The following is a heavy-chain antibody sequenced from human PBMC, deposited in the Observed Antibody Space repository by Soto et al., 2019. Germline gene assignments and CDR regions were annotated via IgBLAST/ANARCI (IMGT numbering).Heavy chain of an antibody. Sequence: QVQLVESGGGVVQPGRSLRLSCAASGFTFTTSAMHWVRQAPGKGLEWVAVISYDGGNKYYGDSVKGRFTISRDNSKSILYLQMNSLRAGDTAVYYCARHQVSGVWEIDLWGQGTLVTVSS. J-gene: IGHJ5*02. CDR1: GFTFTTSA. V-gene: IGHV3-30-3*01. CDR3: ARHQVSGVWEIDL. D-gene: IGHD1-26*01. CDR2: ISYDGGNK.